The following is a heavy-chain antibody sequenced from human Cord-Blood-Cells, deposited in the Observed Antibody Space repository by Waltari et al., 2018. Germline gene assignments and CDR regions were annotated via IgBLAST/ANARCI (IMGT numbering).Heavy chain of an antibody. CDR1: GGSFSGYY. CDR3: ARGWSPPRITIFGVVIDY. Sequence: QVQLQQWGAGLLKPSETLSLTCAVSGGSFSGYYWRWIRQPPGKGLEWIGEINHSGSTNYNPSLKSRVTISVDTSKNQFSLKLSSVTAADTAVYYCARGWSPPRITIFGVVIDYWGQGTLVTVSS. J-gene: IGHJ4*02. V-gene: IGHV4-34*01. D-gene: IGHD3-3*01. CDR2: INHSGST.